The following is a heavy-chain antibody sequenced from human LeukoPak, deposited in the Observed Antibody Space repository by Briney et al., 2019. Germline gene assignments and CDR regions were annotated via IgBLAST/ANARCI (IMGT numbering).Heavy chain of an antibody. CDR2: SYYSGST. D-gene: IGHD3-22*01. J-gene: IGHJ4*02. CDR3: AREQGIHYYDSSGFDY. Sequence: SETLSFTSLSSVAPLRVTYGTWSGRPPGKGLSGMGYSYYSGSTNYNPSLKSRVTISVDTSKNQFSLKLSSVTAADTAVYYCAREQGIHYYDSSGFDYWGQGTLVTVSS. V-gene: IGHV4-59*13. CDR1: VAPLRVT.